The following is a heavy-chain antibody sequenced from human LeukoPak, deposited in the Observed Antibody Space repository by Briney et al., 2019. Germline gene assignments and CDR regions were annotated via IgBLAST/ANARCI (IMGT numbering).Heavy chain of an antibody. CDR2: INHSGST. CDR1: GGSFSGYY. CDR3: ARSGSQLLWFGESFDX. Sequence: SETLSLTCAVYGGSFSGYYWSWIRQPPGKGLEWIGEINHSGSTNYNPSLKSRVTISVDTSNNQFSLKLSSVTAADTAVYYCARSGSQLLWFGESFDXXGQGTLVTV. V-gene: IGHV4-34*01. D-gene: IGHD3-10*01. J-gene: IGHJ4*02.